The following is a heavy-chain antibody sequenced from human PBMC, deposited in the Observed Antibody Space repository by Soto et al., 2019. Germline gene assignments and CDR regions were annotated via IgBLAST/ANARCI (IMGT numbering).Heavy chain of an antibody. V-gene: IGHV3-23*01. J-gene: IGHJ1*01. CDR1: GFTFSRSA. CDR2: ISNTGSTT. D-gene: IGHD1-7*01. CDR3: ATATRPNYT. Sequence: PGGSLRLSCAASGFTFSRSAMTWVRQPPGKGLEWVSSISNTGSTTYYADSVRGRFTIFRDTSKDTLYLQMNGLRAEDTAVYYCATATRPNYTRGKGTLVPISS.